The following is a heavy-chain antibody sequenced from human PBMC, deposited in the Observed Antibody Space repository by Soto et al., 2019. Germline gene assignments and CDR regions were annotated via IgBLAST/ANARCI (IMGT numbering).Heavy chain of an antibody. CDR3: ATEMGATQGPFDN. Sequence: GSLRLSCAASGFTFSSYAMNWVRQAPGKGLEWVSGISGGGSATYYADSVKGRFTISRDNSKNTLYLQMNSLRAEDTAVYYCATEMGATQGPFDNWGQGTLVTVSS. V-gene: IGHV3-23*01. J-gene: IGHJ4*02. CDR1: GFTFSSYA. D-gene: IGHD1-26*01. CDR2: ISGGGSAT.